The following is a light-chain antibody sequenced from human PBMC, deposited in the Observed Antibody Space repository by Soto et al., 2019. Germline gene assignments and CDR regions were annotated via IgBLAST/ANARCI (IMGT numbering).Light chain of an antibody. CDR3: QQLNSYPRVT. J-gene: IGKJ5*01. V-gene: IGKV1-9*01. CDR2: AAS. Sequence: DIQMTECPSTLSPSVGATFTITCRSSQGISSYVAWYQQKPGKAPKLLIYAASTLQSGVPSRFSGSGSGTDFTLTINSLQPEDFATYYCQQLNSYPRVTFGQGTRLEIK. CDR1: QGISSY.